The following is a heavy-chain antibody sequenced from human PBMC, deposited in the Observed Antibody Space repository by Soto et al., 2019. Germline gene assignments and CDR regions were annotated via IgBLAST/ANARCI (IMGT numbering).Heavy chain of an antibody. Sequence: GGSLRLSCAASGFTFSSYGMHWVRQAPGKGLEWVAVISYDGSNKYYADSVKGRFTISRDNSKNTLYLQMNSLRAEDTAVYYCAKEKIKLAVAPLSGFVYWGQGTLVTVSS. V-gene: IGHV3-30*18. CDR1: GFTFSSYG. J-gene: IGHJ4*02. CDR3: AKEKIKLAVAPLSGFVY. CDR2: ISYDGSNK. D-gene: IGHD6-19*01.